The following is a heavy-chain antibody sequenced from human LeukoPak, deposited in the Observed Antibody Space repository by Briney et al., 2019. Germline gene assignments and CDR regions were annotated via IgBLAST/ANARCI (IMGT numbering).Heavy chain of an antibody. V-gene: IGHV3-21*01. J-gene: IGHJ5*02. CDR1: GFTFSSYS. CDR3: ARILVRLEFDP. D-gene: IGHD6-13*01. CDR2: ISSSSSYI. Sequence: GGPLRLSCAASGFTFSSYSMNWVRQAPGKGLEWVSSISSSSSYIYYADSVKGRFTISRDNAKNSLYLQMNSLRAEDTAVYYCARILVRLEFDPWGQGTLVTVSS.